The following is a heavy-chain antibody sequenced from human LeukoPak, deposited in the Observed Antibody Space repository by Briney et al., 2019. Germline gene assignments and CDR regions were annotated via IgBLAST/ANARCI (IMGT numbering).Heavy chain of an antibody. V-gene: IGHV4-59*01. J-gene: IGHJ4*02. Sequence: SETLSLTCTVSGGSISSYYWSWIRQPPGKGLGWIGYIYYSGSTNYNPSLKSRVTISVDTSKNQFSLKLSSVTAADTAVYYCARVRVDIVAFDYWGQGTLVTVSS. CDR3: ARVRVDIVAFDY. CDR2: IYYSGST. CDR1: GGSISSYY. D-gene: IGHD5-12*01.